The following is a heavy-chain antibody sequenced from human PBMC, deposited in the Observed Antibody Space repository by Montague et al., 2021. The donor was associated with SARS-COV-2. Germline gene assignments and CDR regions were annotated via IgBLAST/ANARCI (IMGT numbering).Heavy chain of an antibody. J-gene: IGHJ4*02. CDR3: ARGGIAARRHYFDYWGQGTLSKARPRNQFPLSLGLVTAADPAGYFCARGGIAARRPSFDY. CDR2: IYYSGST. V-gene: IGHV4-59*12. Sequence: SETLSLTCSVSGGSISTYYWSWIRQPPGKGLEWIGYIYYSGSTNYNPSLKSRVTISIDTSKNQFSLKLSSVTAADTAVYFCARGGIAARRHYFDYWGQGTLSKARPRNQFPLSLGLVTAADPAGYFCARGGIAARRPSFDYWGQGTLVTVSS. D-gene: IGHD6-6*01. CDR1: GGSISTYY.